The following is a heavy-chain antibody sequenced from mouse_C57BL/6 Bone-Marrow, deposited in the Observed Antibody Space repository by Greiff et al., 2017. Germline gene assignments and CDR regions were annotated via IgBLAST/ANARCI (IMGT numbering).Heavy chain of an antibody. CDR2: IDPSDSYT. D-gene: IGHD1-1*01. CDR3: ARRVGYGYYYAMDY. Sequence: QVQLQQPGAELVRPGTSVKLSCKASGYTFTSSWMHWVKQRPGQGLEWIGVIDPSDSYTNYNQKFKGKATLTVDTSSSTAYMQLSSLTSEDSAVYYCARRVGYGYYYAMDYWGQGTSVTVSS. J-gene: IGHJ4*01. V-gene: IGHV1-59*01. CDR1: GYTFTSSW.